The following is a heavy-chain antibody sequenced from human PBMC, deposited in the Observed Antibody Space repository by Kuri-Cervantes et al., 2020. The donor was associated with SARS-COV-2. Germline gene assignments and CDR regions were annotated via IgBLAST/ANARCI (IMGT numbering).Heavy chain of an antibody. CDR3: ARGPPLIVQGAYDP. J-gene: IGHJ5*02. V-gene: IGHV6-1*01. Sequence: SQTLSLTCAISGDSVSSNSAAWNWIRQSPSRGLEWLGRTYYRSKWYNDYAVSVKSRITINPDTSKNQLSLQLNSVTPEDTAVYYCARGPPLIVQGAYDPWGQGTLVTVSS. CDR1: GDSVSSNSAA. CDR2: TYYRSKWYN. D-gene: IGHD3-16*02.